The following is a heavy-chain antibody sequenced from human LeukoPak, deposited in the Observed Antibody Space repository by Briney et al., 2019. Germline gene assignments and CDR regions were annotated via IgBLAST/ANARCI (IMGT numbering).Heavy chain of an antibody. CDR2: IYYSGST. D-gene: IGHD3-3*01. CDR3: ASSADRITIFGVVSY. V-gene: IGHV4-39*07. CDR1: GGSISSSSYY. J-gene: IGHJ4*02. Sequence: SETLSLTCTVSGGSISSSSYYWGWIRQPPGKGLEWIGSIYYSGSTYYNPSLKSRVTISVDTSKNQFSLKLSSVTAADTAVYYCASSADRITIFGVVSYWGQGTLVTVSS.